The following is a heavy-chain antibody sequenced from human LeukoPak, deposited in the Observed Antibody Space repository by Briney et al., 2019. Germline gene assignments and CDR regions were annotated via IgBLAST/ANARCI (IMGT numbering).Heavy chain of an antibody. V-gene: IGHV3-30*18. CDR1: GFTFSSYG. Sequence: GGSLRLSCAASGFTFSSYGMHWVRQAPGKGLEWVAVISYDGSNKYYADSVKGRFTISRDNSKNTLYLQMNSLRAEDAAVYYCAKSPLDTAMVSLRGDYWGQGTLVTVSS. D-gene: IGHD5-18*01. CDR3: AKSPLDTAMVSLRGDY. CDR2: ISYDGSNK. J-gene: IGHJ4*02.